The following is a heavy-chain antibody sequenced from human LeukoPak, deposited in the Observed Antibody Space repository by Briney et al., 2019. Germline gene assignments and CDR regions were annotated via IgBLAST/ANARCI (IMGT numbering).Heavy chain of an antibody. CDR3: AGYGAYYGMDV. CDR2: IYYSGTA. Sequence: SETLSLTCTVSGGSISSGDFYWSWVRQHPEKGLEWIGYIYYSGTAYYNPSLKSRVTKSVDTSKNQFSLKLSSVTAADTAVYYCAGYGAYYGMDVWGQGTTVTVSS. J-gene: IGHJ6*02. D-gene: IGHD4-17*01. CDR1: GGSISSGDFY. V-gene: IGHV4-31*03.